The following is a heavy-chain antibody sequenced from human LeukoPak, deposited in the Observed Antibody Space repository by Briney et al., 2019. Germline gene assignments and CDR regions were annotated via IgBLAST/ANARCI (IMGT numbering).Heavy chain of an antibody. CDR1: GGSFSGYY. CDR3: ARANYYGMDV. V-gene: IGHV4-34*01. CDR2: INHSGST. J-gene: IGHJ6*02. Sequence: SETLSLTCAVYGGSFSGYYWSWIRQPPGKGLEWIGEINHSGSTNYNPSLKSRVTISVDTSKNQFSLKLSSVTAADTAVCYCARANYYGMDVWGQGTTVTVSS.